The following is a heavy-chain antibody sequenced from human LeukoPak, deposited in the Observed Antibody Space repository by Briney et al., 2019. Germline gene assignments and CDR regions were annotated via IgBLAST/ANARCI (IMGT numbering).Heavy chain of an antibody. J-gene: IGHJ4*02. CDR1: GGSFSGYY. CDR2: VNHSGST. V-gene: IGHV4-34*01. D-gene: IGHD3-3*01. Sequence: PSETLSLTCAVYGGSFSGYYWSWIRQPPGKGLEWIGDVNHSGSTNYNPSLKSRVTISVDTSKNQFSLKLSSVTAADTAVYYCASERWIFGVVNDYWGQGTLVTVSS. CDR3: ASERWIFGVVNDY.